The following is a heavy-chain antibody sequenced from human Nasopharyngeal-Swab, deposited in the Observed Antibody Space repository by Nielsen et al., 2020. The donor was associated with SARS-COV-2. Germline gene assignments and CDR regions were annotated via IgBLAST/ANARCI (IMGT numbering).Heavy chain of an antibody. CDR3: ARDVGIVGATLDN. CDR1: GFTISSNG. Sequence: GESLKISCAASGFTISSNGMNWVRQAPGKGLEWVAYISSSSSTSYYADSVKGRSTISRDNPKNSLYLQMNSLRDEDTAVHYCARDVGIVGATLDNWGQGTLVTVSS. D-gene: IGHD1-26*01. V-gene: IGHV3-48*02. CDR2: ISSSSSTS. J-gene: IGHJ4*02.